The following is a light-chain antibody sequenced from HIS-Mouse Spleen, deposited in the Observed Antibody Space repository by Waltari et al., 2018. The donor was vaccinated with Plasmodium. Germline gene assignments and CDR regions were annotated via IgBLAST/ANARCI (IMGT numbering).Light chain of an antibody. CDR2: EVS. J-gene: IGLJ2*01. V-gene: IGLV2-8*01. CDR1: SSEVGGYKY. Sequence: QSALTQPPSASGSPGQSVTIPCTGTSSEVGGYKYAPWSQQHPGNAPKLMIYEVSKRPSGVPDRFSGSKSGNTASLTDSGLQAEDEADYYCSSYAGSNNLVFGGGTKLTVL. CDR3: SSYAGSNNLV.